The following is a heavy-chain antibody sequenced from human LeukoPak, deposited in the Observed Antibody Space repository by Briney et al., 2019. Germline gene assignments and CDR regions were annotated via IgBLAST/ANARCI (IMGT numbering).Heavy chain of an antibody. CDR2: IIPIFGTA. J-gene: IGHJ4*02. V-gene: IGHV1-69*06. D-gene: IGHD3-22*01. CDR1: GGTFSSYA. CDR3: ATDPGLYDYYDSSGYVTDY. Sequence: GASVKVSCKASGGTFSSYAISWVRQAPGQGLEWMGGIIPIFGTANYAQKFQGRVTMTEDTSTDTAYMELSSLRSEDTAVYYCATDPGLYDYYDSSGYVTDYWGQGTLVTVSS.